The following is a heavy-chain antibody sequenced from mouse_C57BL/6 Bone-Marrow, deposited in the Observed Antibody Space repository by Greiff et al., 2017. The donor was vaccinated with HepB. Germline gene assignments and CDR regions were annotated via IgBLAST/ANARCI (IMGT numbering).Heavy chain of an antibody. Sequence: EVKVEESGGGLVQPGGSLKLSCAASGFTFSDYYMYWVRQTPEKRLEWVAYISNGGGSTYYPDTVKGRFTISRDNAKNTLYLQMSRLKSEDTAMYYCARHPYYYGSSPHYYAMDYWGQGTSVTVSS. J-gene: IGHJ4*01. CDR1: GFTFSDYY. V-gene: IGHV5-12*01. CDR2: ISNGGGST. D-gene: IGHD1-1*01. CDR3: ARHPYYYGSSPHYYAMDY.